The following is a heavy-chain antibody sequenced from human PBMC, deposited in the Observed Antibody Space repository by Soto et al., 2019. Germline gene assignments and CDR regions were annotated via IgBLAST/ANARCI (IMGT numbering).Heavy chain of an antibody. Sequence: GSLRLSCAASTFPFSTYWMTWVRQAPGKGLEWVANIHRDEIEKYYMDSVKGRFTISRDNAKNSLYLQMTSLRAEDTAVYYCAGGNALDVWGQGTKVTVYS. CDR2: IHRDEIEK. J-gene: IGHJ6*02. CDR1: TFPFSTYW. V-gene: IGHV3-7*01. CDR3: AGGNALDV.